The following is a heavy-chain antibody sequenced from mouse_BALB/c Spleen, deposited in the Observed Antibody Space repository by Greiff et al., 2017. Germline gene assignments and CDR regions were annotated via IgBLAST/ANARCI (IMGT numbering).Heavy chain of an antibody. J-gene: IGHJ4*01. D-gene: IGHD1-2*01. CDR2: INPGSGGT. CDR1: GYAFTNYL. Sequence: QVHVKQSGAELVRPGTSVKVSCKASGYAFTNYLIEWVKQRPGQGLEWIGVINPGSGGTNYNEKFKGKATLTADKSSSTAYMQLSSLTSDDSAVYFCARSLLRPLWDAMDYWGQGTSVTVSS. V-gene: IGHV1-54*01. CDR3: ARSLLRPLWDAMDY.